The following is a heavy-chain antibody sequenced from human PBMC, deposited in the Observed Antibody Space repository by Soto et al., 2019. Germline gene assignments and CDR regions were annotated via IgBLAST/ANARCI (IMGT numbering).Heavy chain of an antibody. CDR2: ITGSGDRT. CDR1: GSIFNTYG. CDR3: AKDWGSGWFRSYFDS. J-gene: IGHJ4*02. D-gene: IGHD6-19*01. V-gene: IGHV3-23*01. Sequence: EVQLLESGGGLVQPGGSLRLSCAASGSIFNTYGMSWVRQAPGKGLEWVSAITGSGDRTDYADSVKGRFTISRDNSKNTWYLQMNSLRAEDTAVYYCAKDWGSGWFRSYFDSWGQGALVTVSS.